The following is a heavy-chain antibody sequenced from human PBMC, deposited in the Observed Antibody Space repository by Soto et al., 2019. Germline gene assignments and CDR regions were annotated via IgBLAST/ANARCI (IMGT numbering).Heavy chain of an antibody. J-gene: IGHJ4*02. CDR1: GFTFSSYG. V-gene: IGHV3-30*18. CDR3: AKEPLNIAAAYY. Sequence: QVQLVESGGGVVQPGRSLRLSCAASGFTFSSYGIHWVRQAPGKGLEWVAFITYDENNKYYADSVKVRFTISRDNSKPTLYLQMNSLRAEDTAVYYCAKEPLNIAAAYYWGQGTLVTVSS. D-gene: IGHD6-13*01. CDR2: ITYDENNK.